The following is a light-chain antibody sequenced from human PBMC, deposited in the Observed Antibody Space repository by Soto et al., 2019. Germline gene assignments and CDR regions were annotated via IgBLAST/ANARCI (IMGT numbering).Light chain of an antibody. CDR3: QQYNNWPRT. CDR2: GAS. Sequence: IVVTQSPATLSVSPGERATLSCRASQSVSSNLAWYQQKPGQAPRLLIYGASTRATGIPARFSGSGSGTEFTLTISSLQSEDFAVYYCQQYNNWPRTFGQGIKVDIK. CDR1: QSVSSN. V-gene: IGKV3-15*01. J-gene: IGKJ1*01.